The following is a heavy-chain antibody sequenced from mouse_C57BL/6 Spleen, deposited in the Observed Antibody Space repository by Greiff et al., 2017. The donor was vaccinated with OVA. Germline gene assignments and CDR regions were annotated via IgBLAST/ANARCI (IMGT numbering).Heavy chain of an antibody. CDR2: IYPGGGYT. D-gene: IGHD1-1*01. Sequence: QVQLQQSGAELVRPGTSVKMSCKASGYTFTNYWIGWAKQRPGHGLEWIGDIYPGGGYTNYNEKFKGKATLTADKSSSTAYMQFSSLTSEDSAINYCARRGYYGSGYGWYFDVWGTGTTVTVSS. V-gene: IGHV1-63*01. CDR3: ARRGYYGSGYGWYFDV. CDR1: GYTFTNYW. J-gene: IGHJ1*03.